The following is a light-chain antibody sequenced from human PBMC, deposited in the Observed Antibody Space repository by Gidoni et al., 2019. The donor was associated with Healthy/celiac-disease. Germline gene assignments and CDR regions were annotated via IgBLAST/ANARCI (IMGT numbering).Light chain of an antibody. CDR1: QSISSW. V-gene: IGKV1-5*03. CDR2: KAS. CDR3: QQYNSPPLT. J-gene: IGKJ4*01. Sequence: DIQMTQSPSTLSASVGDRVTITCRASQSISSWLAWYQQKPGKAPKLLIYKASSLESGVPSRFSGSGSGTEFTLTISSLQPDDFATYYCQQYNSPPLTFXGXTKVXIK.